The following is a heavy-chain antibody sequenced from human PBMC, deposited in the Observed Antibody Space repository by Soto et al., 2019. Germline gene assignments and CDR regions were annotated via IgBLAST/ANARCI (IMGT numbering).Heavy chain of an antibody. CDR1: GFTLNTYS. CDR2: VSFDGVNK. CDR3: ARDPDLIEAAGNYFDY. V-gene: IGHV3-30-3*01. J-gene: IGHJ4*02. Sequence: GGSLRLSCSVSGFTLNTYSMHWVRQAPGKGLEWVAVVSFDGVNKHYRDSVKGRFTISRDIAKNMLYLQMTSLRLEDTALYYCARDPDLIEAAGNYFDYWGQGTLVTVS. D-gene: IGHD6-13*01.